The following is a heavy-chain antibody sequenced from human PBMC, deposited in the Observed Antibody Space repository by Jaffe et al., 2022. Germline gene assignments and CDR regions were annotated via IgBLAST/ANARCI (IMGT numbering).Heavy chain of an antibody. Sequence: QVQLVQSGAEVKKPGASVKVSCKASGYTFTGYYMHWVRQAPGQGLEWMGRINPNSGGTNYAQKFQGRVTMTRDTSISTAYMELSRLRSDDTAVYYCATVQTPGPYSGYADDAFDIWGQGTMVTVSS. D-gene: IGHD5-12*01. V-gene: IGHV1-2*06. CDR1: GYTFTGYY. J-gene: IGHJ3*02. CDR3: ATVQTPGPYSGYADDAFDI. CDR2: INPNSGGT.